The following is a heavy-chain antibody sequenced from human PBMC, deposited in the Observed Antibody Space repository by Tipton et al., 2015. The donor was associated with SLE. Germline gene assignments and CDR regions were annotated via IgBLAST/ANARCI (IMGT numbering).Heavy chain of an antibody. CDR2: IYHSESP. CDR1: GGSIISSSW. J-gene: IGHJ4*02. CDR3: ARDQVGVGDFDY. V-gene: IGHV4-4*02. Sequence: TLSLTCAVSGGSIISSSWWSWVRQLPGKGLEWIGDIYHSESPNYNPSLKSRVTISIDKSKNQFSLKLTSVTAADTAVYYCARDQVGVGDFDYWGQGALVTVSS. D-gene: IGHD3-16*01.